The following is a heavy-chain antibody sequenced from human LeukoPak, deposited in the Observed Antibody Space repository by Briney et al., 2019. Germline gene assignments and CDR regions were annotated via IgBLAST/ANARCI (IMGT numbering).Heavy chain of an antibody. J-gene: IGHJ4*02. Sequence: GGPLRLSCAASGFTFSSYAMSWVRQAPGKGLEWVSAISGSGGSTYYADSVKGRFTISRDNSKNTLYLQMNSLRAEDTAVYYCAKDIAAAGGYYFDYWGQGTLVTVSS. CDR2: ISGSGGST. CDR3: AKDIAAAGGYYFDY. D-gene: IGHD6-13*01. CDR1: GFTFSSYA. V-gene: IGHV3-23*01.